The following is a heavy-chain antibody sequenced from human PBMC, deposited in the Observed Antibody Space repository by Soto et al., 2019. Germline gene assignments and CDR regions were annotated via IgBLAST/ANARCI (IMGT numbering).Heavy chain of an antibody. J-gene: IGHJ6*02. Sequence: QVLLVQSGAEVKKSGSSMKVSCKASGGTFSSYAINWVRQAPGQGLEWMGGIIPMFGKPNYAENFQGRVTISADESTITAYMELSSLTSDDAAVYYCARGFRDGYFYAMDVWGQGTTVTVS. D-gene: IGHD2-21*01. CDR1: GGTFSSYA. CDR3: ARGFRDGYFYAMDV. CDR2: IIPMFGKP. V-gene: IGHV1-69*01.